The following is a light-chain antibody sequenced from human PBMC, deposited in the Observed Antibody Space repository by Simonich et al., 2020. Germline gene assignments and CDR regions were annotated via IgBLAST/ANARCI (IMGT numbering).Light chain of an antibody. V-gene: IGLV2-11*01. CDR2: DVS. CDR1: SIDVGGYNY. CDR3: CSYAGSYTLV. J-gene: IGLJ2*01. Sequence: QSALTQPRSVSGSPGQSVTISCTGTSIDVGGYNYVSWYQKHPGKPPKLMIYDVSKRPSGVPDRFSGGKSGNTASLTISGLQAEDEADYYCCSYAGSYTLVFGGGTKLTVL.